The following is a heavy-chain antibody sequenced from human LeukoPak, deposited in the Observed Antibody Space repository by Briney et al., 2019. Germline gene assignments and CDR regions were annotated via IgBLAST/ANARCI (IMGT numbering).Heavy chain of an antibody. Sequence: PGESLRLSCAASGFTFGDYEMDWVRQAPGKGLEWVAVISYDGSNKYYADSVKGRFTISRDNSKNTLYLQMNSLRAEDTAVYYCARDRLPAGSYYYYYYGMDVWGQGTTVTVSS. V-gene: IGHV3-30-3*01. J-gene: IGHJ6*02. D-gene: IGHD3-10*01. CDR1: GFTFGDYE. CDR3: ARDRLPAGSYYYYYYGMDV. CDR2: ISYDGSNK.